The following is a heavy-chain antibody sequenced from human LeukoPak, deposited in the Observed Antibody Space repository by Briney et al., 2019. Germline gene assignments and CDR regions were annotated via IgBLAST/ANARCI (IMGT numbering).Heavy chain of an antibody. CDR1: GYTFTSYW. CDR2: IYPGDSDT. Sequence: GESLKISCKASGYTFTSYWVGWVRQMPGKGLEWMGIIYPGDSDTRYSPSFQGQVTISADKSISTAYLQWSSLKASDTAMYYCVRRGGITIDDAFDIWGQGTMVTVSS. CDR3: VRRGGITIDDAFDI. J-gene: IGHJ3*02. V-gene: IGHV5-51*01. D-gene: IGHD3-10*01.